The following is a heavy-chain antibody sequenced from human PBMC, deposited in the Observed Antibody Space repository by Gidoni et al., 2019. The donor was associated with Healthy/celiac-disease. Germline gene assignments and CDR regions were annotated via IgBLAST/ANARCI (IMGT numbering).Heavy chain of an antibody. Sequence: EVQLVQSGAEVKKPGESLTISCKVSGYIFTSYWIGWVRQMPGKGLAWMGIIYPGDSDTRYSPSFQGQVTISADKSISTAYLQWSSLKASDTAMYYCASTDGYNGEAIDYWGQGTLVTVSS. CDR2: IYPGDSDT. J-gene: IGHJ4*02. CDR3: ASTDGYNGEAIDY. V-gene: IGHV5-51*03. CDR1: GYIFTSYW. D-gene: IGHD5-12*01.